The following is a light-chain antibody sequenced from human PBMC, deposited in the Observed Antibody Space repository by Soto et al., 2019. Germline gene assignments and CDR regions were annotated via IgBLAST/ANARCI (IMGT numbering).Light chain of an antibody. CDR1: SSNIGAGYD. J-gene: IGLJ1*01. Sequence: QSVVTQPPSVSGAPGQRVTISCTGTSSNIGAGYDVHWYQHLPGTAPKLLIYGNTIRPSGVPDRFSGSKSGTSASLAITGLQAEDEADYYCQSYDSSLNVFGTGTKLTVL. V-gene: IGLV1-40*01. CDR2: GNT. CDR3: QSYDSSLNV.